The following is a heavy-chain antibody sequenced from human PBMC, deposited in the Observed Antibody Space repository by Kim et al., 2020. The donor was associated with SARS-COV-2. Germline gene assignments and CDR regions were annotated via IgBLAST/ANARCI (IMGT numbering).Heavy chain of an antibody. D-gene: IGHD6-19*01. CDR3: AKVHRIAVRSFAS. J-gene: IGHJ4*02. Sequence: GHADSGKGRLTISRDKAKNSLYLQMNSLRAEDTALYYCAKVHRIAVRSFASWGQGTLVTVSS. V-gene: IGHV3-9*01.